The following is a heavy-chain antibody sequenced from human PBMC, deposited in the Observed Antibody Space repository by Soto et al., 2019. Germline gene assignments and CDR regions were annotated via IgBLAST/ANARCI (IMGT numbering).Heavy chain of an antibody. CDR3: AATVL. J-gene: IGHJ1*01. CDR2: VNQDGNEK. V-gene: IGHV3-7*01. CDR1: GFTFSDYW. Sequence: EVQLVESGGGLVQPGGSLRLSCVASGFTFSDYWMSWVRQAPGKGLEWVANVNQDGNEKNYLRTVKGRFTITRDNAKKSVTLQMNSLRAEVTAVYYCAATVLRGQGTLVSVSS.